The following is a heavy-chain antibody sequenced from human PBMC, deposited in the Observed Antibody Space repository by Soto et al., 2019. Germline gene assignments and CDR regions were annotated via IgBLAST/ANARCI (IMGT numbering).Heavy chain of an antibody. Sequence: QVQLQESGPGLVKTSQTLSLTCTVSGGSISNADYYWSWVRQPPGKGLEWIGYIYYSGSSFFNPSLKSRVTMSKDTSKIQFSLRLTSVTAADTAVYYCARAIVVTVGGMDVWGRGTTVTVSS. CDR3: ARAIVVTVGGMDV. V-gene: IGHV4-30-4*01. CDR2: IYYSGSS. D-gene: IGHD5-12*01. CDR1: GGSISNADYY. J-gene: IGHJ6*02.